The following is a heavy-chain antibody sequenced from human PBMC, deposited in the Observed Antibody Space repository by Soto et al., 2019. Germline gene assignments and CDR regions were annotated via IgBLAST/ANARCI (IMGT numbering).Heavy chain of an antibody. V-gene: IGHV3-7*04. CDR2: IKGDGSEK. J-gene: IGHJ4*02. CDR3: ARAYSYIYY. CDR1: GFTFSTYG. Sequence: HPAGSLRLSCAASGFTFSTYGMSWVRQAPGKGAEWVANIKGDGSEKNYGDSVKGRFTVSRDNAKNSLYLQMNSLGGEDTAVYYCARAYSYIYYWGQGALVTVSS. D-gene: IGHD4-4*01.